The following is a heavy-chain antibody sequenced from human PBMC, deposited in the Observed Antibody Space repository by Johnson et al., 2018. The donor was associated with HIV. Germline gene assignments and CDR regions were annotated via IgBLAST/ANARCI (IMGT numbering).Heavy chain of an antibody. V-gene: IGHV3-20*04. J-gene: IGHJ3*02. CDR1: GFTFDDYG. D-gene: IGHD6-13*01. CDR2: INWNGGST. Sequence: VQLVESGGGVVRPGGSLRLSCAASGFTFDDYGMSWVRQAPGKGLEWVSGINWNGGSTGYADSVNGRFTISRDNAKNSLYLQMNSLRVEDTAVYYCARSGGYPNAFDMWGQGTLVTVPA. CDR3: ARSGGYPNAFDM.